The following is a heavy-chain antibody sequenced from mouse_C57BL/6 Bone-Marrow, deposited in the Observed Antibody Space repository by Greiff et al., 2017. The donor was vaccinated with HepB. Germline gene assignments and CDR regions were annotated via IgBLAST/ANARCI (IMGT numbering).Heavy chain of an antibody. V-gene: IGHV10-1*01. CDR2: IRSKSNNYAT. J-gene: IGHJ4*01. D-gene: IGHD2-4*01. Sequence: EVQVVESGGGLVQPKGSLKLSCAASGFSFNTYAVNWVRQAPGKGLEWVARIRSKSNNYATYYADSVKDRFTISRDDSESMLYLQMNNLKTEDTAMYYCVRGDYDRGYYAMDYWGQGTSVTVSS. CDR1: GFSFNTYA. CDR3: VRGDYDRGYYAMDY.